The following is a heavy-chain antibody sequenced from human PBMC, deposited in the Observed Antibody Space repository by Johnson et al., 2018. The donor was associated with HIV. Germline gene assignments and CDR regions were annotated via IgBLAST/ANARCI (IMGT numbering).Heavy chain of an antibody. J-gene: IGHJ3*02. CDR3: AKDLRITIFGVVPPHDAFDI. Sequence: VPLVESGGGVVQPGRSLRLSCAASGFTFSSYGMHWVRQAPVMGLEWVAVIWFDGSTKYYADSVKGRFTISRDNSKNTLYLQMNSLRAEDTAVYYCAKDLRITIFGVVPPHDAFDIWGQGTMVTVSS. D-gene: IGHD3-3*01. V-gene: IGHV3-33*06. CDR2: IWFDGSTK. CDR1: GFTFSSYG.